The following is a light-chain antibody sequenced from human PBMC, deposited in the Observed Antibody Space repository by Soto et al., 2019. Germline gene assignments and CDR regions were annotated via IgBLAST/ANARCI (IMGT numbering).Light chain of an antibody. CDR1: QSISRD. CDR2: AES. J-gene: IGKJ4*01. Sequence: DIQMTQCPSTLSGSVGDRVTITCRASQSISRDLNWYQQKPGKAPNLLIYAESTLESGVPSRFSGSGSGTDLTLTISSLQLEDFATYYCQKNYSTPLACGGGTKVDIK. V-gene: IGKV1-39*01. CDR3: QKNYSTPLA.